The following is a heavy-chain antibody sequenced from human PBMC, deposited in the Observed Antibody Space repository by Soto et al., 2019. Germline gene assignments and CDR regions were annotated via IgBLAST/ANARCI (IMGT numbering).Heavy chain of an antibody. CDR3: ARDREVRGVPHIYYYYGMDV. V-gene: IGHV1-2*04. Sequence: ASVKVSCKASGYTFTGYYMHWVRQAPGQGLEWMGWINPNSGGTNYAQKFQGWVTMTRDTSISTAYMELSRLRSDDTAVYYCARDREVRGVPHIYYYYGMDVWGQGTTVTVSS. D-gene: IGHD3-10*01. CDR2: INPNSGGT. J-gene: IGHJ6*02. CDR1: GYTFTGYY.